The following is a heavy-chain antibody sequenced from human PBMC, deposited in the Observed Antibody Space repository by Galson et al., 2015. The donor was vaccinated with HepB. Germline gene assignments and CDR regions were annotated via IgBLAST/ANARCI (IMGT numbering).Heavy chain of an antibody. Sequence: SLRLSCAASGFTFTDYYMSWIRQAPGMGLEWVSYISGSGSTTIFYADSVKGRFTISRDNAKNSLYLQMTSLRAEDTAVYYCARATLGWFDPWGQGTLVTVSS. J-gene: IGHJ5*02. V-gene: IGHV3-11*01. D-gene: IGHD2/OR15-2a*01. CDR1: GFTFTDYY. CDR3: ARATLGWFDP. CDR2: ISGSGSTTI.